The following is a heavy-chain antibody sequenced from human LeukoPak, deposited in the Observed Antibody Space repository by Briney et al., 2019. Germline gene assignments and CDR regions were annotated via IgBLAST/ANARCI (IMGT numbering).Heavy chain of an antibody. CDR1: GFTFSSYA. CDR2: ISGSGGST. CDR3: ARVWFGELLSQPLDY. Sequence: GGSLRLSCAASGFTFSSYAMSWVRQAPGKGLEWVSAISGSGGSTYYADSVKGRSTISRDNSKNTLYLQMNSLRAEDTAVYYCARVWFGELLSQPLDYWGQGTLVTVSS. D-gene: IGHD3-10*01. V-gene: IGHV3-23*01. J-gene: IGHJ4*02.